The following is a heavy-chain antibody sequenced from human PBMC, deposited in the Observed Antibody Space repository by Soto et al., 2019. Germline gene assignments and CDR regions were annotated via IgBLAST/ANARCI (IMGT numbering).Heavy chain of an antibody. CDR3: ARRLGYCSGGSCDQPDY. CDR1: GYSFTSYW. J-gene: IGHJ4*02. D-gene: IGHD2-15*01. Sequence: PGESLKISCKGSGYSFTSYWIGWVRQMPGKGLEWMGIIYPGDSDTRYSPSFQGQVTISADKSISTAYLQWSSLKASDTAMYYCARRLGYCSGGSCDQPDYWGQGTLVTVSS. CDR2: IYPGDSDT. V-gene: IGHV5-51*01.